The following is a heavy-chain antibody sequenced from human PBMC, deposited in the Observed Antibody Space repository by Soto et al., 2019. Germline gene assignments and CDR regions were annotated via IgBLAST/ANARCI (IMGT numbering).Heavy chain of an antibody. CDR1: GFTFSSYA. Sequence: PGGSLRLSCAASGFTFSSYAMHWVRQAPGKGLEWVAVISYDGSNKYYADSVKGRFTISRDNSKDTLYLQMNSLRAEDTAVYYCARVLAVDIVATIGFDYWGQGTLVTVSS. J-gene: IGHJ4*02. CDR3: ARVLAVDIVATIGFDY. V-gene: IGHV3-30-3*01. CDR2: ISYDGSNK. D-gene: IGHD5-12*01.